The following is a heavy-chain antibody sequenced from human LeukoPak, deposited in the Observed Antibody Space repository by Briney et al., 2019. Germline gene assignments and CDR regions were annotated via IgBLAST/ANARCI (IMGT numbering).Heavy chain of an antibody. Sequence: GESLKISCKGSGYSFTSYWICWVRQMPGKGLEWMGIIYPGDSDTRYSPSFQGQVTISADKSISTAYLQWSSLKASDTAMYYCARLRIAVAGYYYGMDVWGQGTTVTVSS. V-gene: IGHV5-51*01. D-gene: IGHD6-19*01. CDR1: GYSFTSYW. J-gene: IGHJ6*02. CDR2: IYPGDSDT. CDR3: ARLRIAVAGYYYGMDV.